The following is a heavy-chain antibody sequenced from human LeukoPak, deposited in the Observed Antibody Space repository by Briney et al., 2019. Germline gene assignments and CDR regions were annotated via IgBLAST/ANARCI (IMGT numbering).Heavy chain of an antibody. CDR2: ISASGSTK. CDR1: GFTFSGFE. V-gene: IGHV3-48*03. J-gene: IGHJ4*02. CDR3: ARDYGGVMFDY. Sequence: QPGGSLRLSCAASGFTFSGFEMNWVRQGPGQGLEWVSYISASGSTKYYAETAKGRFTISRDNDKNSLYLQMNSLRAEDTAVYYCARDYGGVMFDYWGQGTLLTVSS. D-gene: IGHD4-23*01.